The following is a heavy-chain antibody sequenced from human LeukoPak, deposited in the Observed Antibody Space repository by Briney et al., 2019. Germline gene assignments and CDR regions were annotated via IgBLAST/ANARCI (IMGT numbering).Heavy chain of an antibody. D-gene: IGHD3-10*02. J-gene: IGHJ5*02. CDR3: ASSTDYVWFDP. CDR2: TYYRSKWYT. CDR1: RDSVSHNSAA. V-gene: IGHV6-1*01. Sequence: SHTPPLPRALSRDSVSHNSAALKWIKQSPPRGLEWLGRTYYRSKWYTHYAVSVKSRITINPDTSKNQFSLQLNSVTPEDTAVYYCASSTDYVWFDPWGQGTLVIVSS.